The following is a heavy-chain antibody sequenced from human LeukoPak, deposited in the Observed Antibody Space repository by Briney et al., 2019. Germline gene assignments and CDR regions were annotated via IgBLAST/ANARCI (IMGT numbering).Heavy chain of an antibody. CDR2: ISGSGGST. Sequence: GGSLRLSCAVSRLAFSNYGMSWVHQAPGKGLEWVSAISGSGGSTYYADSVKGRFTISRDNSKNTLYLQMNSLRAEDTALYYCAKSSYYDTSGSYREYYFDYWGQGALVTVSS. CDR3: AKSSYYDTSGSYREYYFDY. CDR1: RLAFSNYG. V-gene: IGHV3-23*01. J-gene: IGHJ4*02. D-gene: IGHD3-22*01.